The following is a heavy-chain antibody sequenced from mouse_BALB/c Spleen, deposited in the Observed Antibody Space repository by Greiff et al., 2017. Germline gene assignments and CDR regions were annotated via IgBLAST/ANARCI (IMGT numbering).Heavy chain of an antibody. D-gene: IGHD4-1*01. J-gene: IGHJ2*01. V-gene: IGHV7-3*02. CDR2: IRTRASGYTT. CDR3: ARASVGRGVCFDY. CDR1: GFTFTDYY. Sequence: EVQLEESGAGLVQPGGSLRLSCATSGFTFTDYYMRWVRQPPGKGLEWLGFIRTRASGYTTEYSASVKGRFTISRDNCKSILYLQMNTLRDEDSATYSGARASVGRGVCFDYWGQGTTLTVSS.